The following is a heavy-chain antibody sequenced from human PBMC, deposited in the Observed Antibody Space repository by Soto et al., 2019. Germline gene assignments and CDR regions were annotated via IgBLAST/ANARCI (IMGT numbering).Heavy chain of an antibody. CDR2: INHSGST. Sequence: PSETLSLTCAVYGGSFSGYYWSWIRQPPGKGLAWIGEINHSGSTNYKPDLKSRVTIPEDKSKNKYSLKLCTVTAADTAVYFCGGHDYITRESHFENWGQGTMVTISS. D-gene: IGHD4-4*01. J-gene: IGHJ4*02. CDR3: GGHDYITRESHFEN. CDR1: GGSFSGYY. V-gene: IGHV4-34*01.